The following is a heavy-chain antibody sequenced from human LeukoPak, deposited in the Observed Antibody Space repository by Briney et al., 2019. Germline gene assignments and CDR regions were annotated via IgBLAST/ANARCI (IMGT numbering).Heavy chain of an antibody. CDR2: NYPGDSDT. J-gene: IGHJ4*02. D-gene: IGHD2-15*01. V-gene: IGHV5-51*01. Sequence: GESPKIPLNGPGYSLTNYWLGWVRQMPGQGLEGMGINYPGDSDTIQSTPFQGQVSISADKSISTAYLQWSSLKAWETARYYGARLDCSGGSCYSDYWGQGTLVTVSS. CDR3: ARLDCSGGSCYSDY. CDR1: GYSLTNYW.